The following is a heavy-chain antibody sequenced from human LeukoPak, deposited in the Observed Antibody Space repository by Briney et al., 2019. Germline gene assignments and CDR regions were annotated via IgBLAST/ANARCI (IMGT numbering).Heavy chain of an antibody. CDR2: IYYSGST. V-gene: IGHV4-59*01. CDR3: ARGWIQLWAPYYYYMDV. D-gene: IGHD5-18*01. J-gene: IGHJ6*03. Sequence: TSETLSLTCTVSGGSISSYYWSWIRQPPGKGLEWIGYIYYSGSTNYNPSLKSRVTISVDTSKNQFSLKLSSVTAADTAVYYCARGWIQLWAPYYYYMDVWGKGTTVTVSS. CDR1: GGSISSYY.